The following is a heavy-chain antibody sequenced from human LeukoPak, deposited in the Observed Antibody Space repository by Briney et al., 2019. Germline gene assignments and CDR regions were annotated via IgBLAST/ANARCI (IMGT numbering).Heavy chain of an antibody. D-gene: IGHD2-15*01. CDR1: GFTFSTYG. V-gene: IGHV1-18*01. CDR3: ARDREGYQLQHSAWFDP. Sequence: ASVKVSCKASGFTFSTYGFTWVRQAPGQGLEWMGWISAYSGNADYAQKFQDRFTMTTDTSTNTAYMELRSLRSDDTAVYYCARDREGYQLQHSAWFDPWGQGTLVMVSS. J-gene: IGHJ5*02. CDR2: ISAYSGNA.